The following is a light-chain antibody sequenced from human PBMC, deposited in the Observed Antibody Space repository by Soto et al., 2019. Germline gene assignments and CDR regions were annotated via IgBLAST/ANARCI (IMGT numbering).Light chain of an antibody. Sequence: DIQLTQSPSFLSASVGARVTITCRASQGISSYLAWYQQPPGKAPKLLIYGASTLQRGVSSRFSGSGSGTEFTLTISSLQPEDFATYYCQHLNTYPRTFGQGTKLEVK. CDR2: GAS. CDR3: QHLNTYPRT. J-gene: IGKJ2*01. CDR1: QGISSY. V-gene: IGKV1-9*01.